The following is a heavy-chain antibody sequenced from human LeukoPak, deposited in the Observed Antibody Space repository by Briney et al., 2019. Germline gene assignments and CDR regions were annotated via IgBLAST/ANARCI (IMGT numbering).Heavy chain of an antibody. CDR3: ARMGGYGRWLRPGAVGY. J-gene: IGHJ4*02. D-gene: IGHD5-12*01. V-gene: IGHV4-34*01. CDR1: GGAFSGFY. Sequence: KPSETLSPTCAVYGGAFSGFYWSWVRPPPGKGLEWIGGINHSGSTNYNPSLKSRVTISVDTSKNQFSLKLSSVTAADTAVYYCARMGGYGRWLRPGAVGYWGQGTLVTVSS. CDR2: INHSGST.